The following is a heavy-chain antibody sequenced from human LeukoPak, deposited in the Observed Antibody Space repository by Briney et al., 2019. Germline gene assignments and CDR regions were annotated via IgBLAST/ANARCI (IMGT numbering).Heavy chain of an antibody. CDR3: AKVFGQQLPPGLLGFDY. D-gene: IGHD6-13*01. Sequence: GGSLRLSCAASGFTFSSYAMHWVRQAPGKGLEWVAVISYDGSNKYYADSVKGRFTISRDNSKNTLCLQMNSLRAEDTAVYYCAKVFGQQLPPGLLGFDYWGQGTLVTVSS. V-gene: IGHV3-30*04. J-gene: IGHJ4*02. CDR2: ISYDGSNK. CDR1: GFTFSSYA.